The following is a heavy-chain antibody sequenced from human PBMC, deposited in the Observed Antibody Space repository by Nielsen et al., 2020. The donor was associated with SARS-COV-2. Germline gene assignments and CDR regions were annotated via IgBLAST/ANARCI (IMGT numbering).Heavy chain of an antibody. V-gene: IGHV1-69*06. CDR1: GDTFKNYA. D-gene: IGHD1-7*01. CDR2: INPITGTT. Sequence: SVKVSCKTSGDTFKNYAINWVRQAPGQGLEWMGGINPITGTTVSAQKFQGRLTITADKSTKTAYMELSSLTSDDTAVFYCTRGFEGTTDFDFWGQGTLLTVSS. CDR3: TRGFEGTTDFDF. J-gene: IGHJ4*02.